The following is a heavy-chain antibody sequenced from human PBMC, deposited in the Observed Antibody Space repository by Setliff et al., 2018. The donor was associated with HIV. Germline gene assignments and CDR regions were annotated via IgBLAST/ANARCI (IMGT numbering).Heavy chain of an antibody. CDR3: ARRRPPPSGLYSAYYMDV. V-gene: IGHV4-38-2*01. D-gene: IGHD1-26*01. CDR1: GYSIGSDYF. Sequence: KTSETLSLTCAVSGYSIGSDYFWGWIRQSPGKGLEWIGEVNHSGNTNYNPSLKSRVTISADTSKNQFSLKLTSVTAADAAVYYCARRRPPPSGLYSAYYMDVWGTGTTVTVSS. J-gene: IGHJ6*03. CDR2: VNHSGNT.